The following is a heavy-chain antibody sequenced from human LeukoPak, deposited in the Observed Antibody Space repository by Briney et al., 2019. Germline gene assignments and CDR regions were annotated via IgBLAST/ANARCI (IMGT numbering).Heavy chain of an antibody. V-gene: IGHV3-30*18. CDR2: ISYDGSNK. CDR3: AKGGHYYDSSGYDAFDI. CDR1: GFTFSSYG. Sequence: TGGSLRLSCAASGFTFSSYGMHWVRQAPGKGLEWVAVISYDGSNKYYADSVKGRFTISRDNSKNTLYLQMNSLRAEDTAVYYCAKGGHYYDSSGYDAFDIWGQGTMVTVSS. D-gene: IGHD3-22*01. J-gene: IGHJ3*02.